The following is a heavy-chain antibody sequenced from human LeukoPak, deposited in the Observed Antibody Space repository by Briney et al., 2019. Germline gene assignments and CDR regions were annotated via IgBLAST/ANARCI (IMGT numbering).Heavy chain of an antibody. CDR3: ARGLRYSTGWAYFDY. CDR1: GFTFSRYS. V-gene: IGHV3-66*01. CDR2: IYSGGTT. J-gene: IGHJ4*02. Sequence: PGGSLRLSCAASGFTFSRYSMNWVRQIPEKGLEWVSVIYSGGTTYYSDSVKGRFTISRDSSKNTVYLQINSLRAEDTAVYYCARGLRYSTGWAYFDYWGQGTLVTVSS. D-gene: IGHD6-19*01.